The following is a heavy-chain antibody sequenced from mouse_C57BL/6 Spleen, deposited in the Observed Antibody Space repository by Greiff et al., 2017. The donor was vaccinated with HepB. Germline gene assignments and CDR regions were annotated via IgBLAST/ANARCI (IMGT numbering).Heavy chain of an antibody. J-gene: IGHJ2*01. D-gene: IGHD4-1*01. CDR2: IDPNSGGT. CDR3: ASRIWAPFDY. Sequence: QVQLKQPGAELVKPGASVKLSCKASGYTFTSYWMHWVKQRPGRGLEWIGRIDPNSGGTKYNEKFKSKATLTVDKPSSTAYMQLSSLTSEDSAVYYCASRIWAPFDYWGQGTTLTVSS. CDR1: GYTFTSYW. V-gene: IGHV1-72*01.